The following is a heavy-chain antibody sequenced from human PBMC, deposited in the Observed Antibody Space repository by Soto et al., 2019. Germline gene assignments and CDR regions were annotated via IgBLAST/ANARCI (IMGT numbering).Heavy chain of an antibody. CDR1: GFTFSYYA. CDR3: AKNSLIRGYIGYDDDNK. J-gene: IGHJ4*02. V-gene: IGHV3-23*01. D-gene: IGHD5-12*01. Sequence: EAQLLQSGGGLVQPGGSLRLSCAASGFTFSYYAMTWVRQAPGKGLEWVSGISNSGRSSTYADPVKGRFTTSRDNSKNMLYLQMNSLRAEDTAVYFCAKNSLIRGYIGYDDDNKWGQPTLVTVSS. CDR2: ISNSGRSS.